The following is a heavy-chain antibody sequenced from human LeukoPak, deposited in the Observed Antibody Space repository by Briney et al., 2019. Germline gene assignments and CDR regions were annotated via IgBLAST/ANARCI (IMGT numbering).Heavy chain of an antibody. J-gene: IGHJ4*02. Sequence: GGSLRLSCAASGFIFRDYAMSWVRQAPGKGLEWVSSISGSGTGTYYADSVKGRFTISRDNSRDTLYLQLRSLRAEDTATYYCAKALGIYGSGWYLAYWGQGTLVTVSS. D-gene: IGHD6-13*01. V-gene: IGHV3-23*01. CDR1: GFIFRDYA. CDR2: ISGSGTGT. CDR3: AKALGIYGSGWYLAY.